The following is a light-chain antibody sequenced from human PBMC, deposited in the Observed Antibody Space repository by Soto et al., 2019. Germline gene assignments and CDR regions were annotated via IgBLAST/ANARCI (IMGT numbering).Light chain of an antibody. CDR3: SSCRSRTTLVG. CDR1: SSDVGGYNY. CDR2: EVN. V-gene: IGLV2-14*01. Sequence: QSVLTQPASVSGSPGQSITISCTGTSSDVGGYNYVSWYQQHPGKAPKLMIYEVNNRPSGVSNRFSGSKSGNTASLTISGLQAEDEADYYCSSCRSRTTLVGFGGGTKLTVL. J-gene: IGLJ2*01.